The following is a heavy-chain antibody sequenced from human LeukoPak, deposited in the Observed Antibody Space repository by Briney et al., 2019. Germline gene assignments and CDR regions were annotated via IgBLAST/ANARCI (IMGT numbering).Heavy chain of an antibody. CDR1: GYTFTSYD. D-gene: IGHD2-2*01. V-gene: IGHV1-8*01. Sequence: ASVKVSCKASGYTFTSYDINWVRQATGQGLEWMGWMNPNSGNTGYAQKFQGRVTVTRNTSISTAYMELSSLRSEDTAVYYCARSGVGSTSRGYYYYGMDVWGQGTTVTVSS. J-gene: IGHJ6*02. CDR3: ARSGVGSTSRGYYYYGMDV. CDR2: MNPNSGNT.